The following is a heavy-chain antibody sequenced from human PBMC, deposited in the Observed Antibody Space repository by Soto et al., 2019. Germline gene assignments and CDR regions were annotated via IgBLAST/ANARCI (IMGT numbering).Heavy chain of an antibody. CDR3: NRVARDGYGPPFDC. J-gene: IGHJ4*02. CDR1: GFAFGDYA. V-gene: IGHV3-49*05. Sequence: EVQLVESGGDLVKPGRSLRLSCVGSGFAFGDYAMTWFRQAPGKGLEWVGFITSKAYGGTSEYAASVKGRFTISRDDSKSIAYLQMNSLKTEDTAVYYCNRVARDGYGPPFDCGGQGTLVTVSS. CDR2: ITSKAYGGTS. D-gene: IGHD5-12*01.